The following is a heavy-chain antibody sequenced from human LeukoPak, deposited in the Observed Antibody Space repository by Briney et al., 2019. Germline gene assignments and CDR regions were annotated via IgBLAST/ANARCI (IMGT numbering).Heavy chain of an antibody. CDR2: ISYDGSNK. Sequence: GGSLRLSCAAFGFIFDDCGMSWVRQAPGKGLEWVAVISYDGSNKYYADSVKGRFTISRDNSKNTLYLQMGSLRAEDMAVYYCARGEGYCSSTSCYAGITRYWGQGTLVTVSS. CDR3: ARGEGYCSSTSCYAGITRY. CDR1: GFIFDDCG. V-gene: IGHV3-30*03. D-gene: IGHD2-2*01. J-gene: IGHJ4*02.